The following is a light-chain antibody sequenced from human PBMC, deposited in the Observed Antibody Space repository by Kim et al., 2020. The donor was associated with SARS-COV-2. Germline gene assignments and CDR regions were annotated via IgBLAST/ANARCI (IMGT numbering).Light chain of an antibody. CDR2: WAS. CDR1: QSVLYSSNNKNY. Sequence: ATINCKSSQSVLYSSNNKNYLAWHQQKPGQPPKLLIYWASTRESGVPDRFSGSGSGTDFTLTISSLQAEDVAVYYCQQYYSIPPTFGQGTKVDIK. CDR3: QQYYSIPPT. V-gene: IGKV4-1*01. J-gene: IGKJ1*01.